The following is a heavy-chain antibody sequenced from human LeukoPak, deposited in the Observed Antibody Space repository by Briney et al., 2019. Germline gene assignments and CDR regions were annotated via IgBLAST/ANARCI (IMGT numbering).Heavy chain of an antibody. CDR3: ARTYTNSFDY. Sequence: SETLSLTCAISRDSVSSKSAAWNWIRQSPSRGLEWLGRTYYRSKWYNEYAVSVKSRITINPDTSKNQFSLQLNSVTPEDTAVYYCARTYTNSFDYWGQGTLVTVSS. CDR1: RDSVSSKSAA. D-gene: IGHD3-16*01. V-gene: IGHV6-1*01. J-gene: IGHJ4*02. CDR2: TYYRSKWYN.